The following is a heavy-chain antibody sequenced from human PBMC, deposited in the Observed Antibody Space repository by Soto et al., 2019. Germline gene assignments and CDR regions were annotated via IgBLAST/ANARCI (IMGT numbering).Heavy chain of an antibody. J-gene: IGHJ6*02. CDR2: IIPIFGTA. CDR3: ARERVRIASYYCYYYGTDV. CDR1: GGTFSSYA. V-gene: IGHV1-69*01. Sequence: QVQLVQSGAEVKKPGSSVKVSCKASGGTFSSYAISWVRQAPGQGLEWMGGIIPIFGTANYAQKFQGRVKITAFECTSTAYMELSSLRSEDTAVYYCARERVRIASYYCYYYGTDVWGQGTTGTVSS. D-gene: IGHD6-13*01.